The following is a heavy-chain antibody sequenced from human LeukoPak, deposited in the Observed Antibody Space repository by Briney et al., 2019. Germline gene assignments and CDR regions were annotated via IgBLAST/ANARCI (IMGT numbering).Heavy chain of an antibody. CDR1: GGSINNYY. CDR2: IYISGTT. D-gene: IGHD3-10*01. CDR3: AKRRAYYGSLRENGMDV. J-gene: IGHJ6*02. V-gene: IGHV4-4*07. Sequence: PSETLSLTCTVSGGSINNYYWNWIRQPAGKTLEWIGRIYISGTTHYNPSLKSRVTMSVDTSKNQFSLRLSSVTAADTAVYYCAKRRAYYGSLRENGMDVWGQGTTVTVSS.